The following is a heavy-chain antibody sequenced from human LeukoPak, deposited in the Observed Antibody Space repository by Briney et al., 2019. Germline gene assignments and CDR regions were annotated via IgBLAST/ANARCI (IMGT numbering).Heavy chain of an antibody. Sequence: PSETLSLTCTVSGGSISSYYWSWIRQPPGKGLEWIGYIYYSGSTNYNPSLKSRVTISVDTSKKQFSLKLSSVAAADTAVYYCARLDLPATRFDYWGQGTLVTVSS. J-gene: IGHJ4*02. D-gene: IGHD5-24*01. CDR3: ARLDLPATRFDY. CDR1: GGSISSYY. V-gene: IGHV4-59*01. CDR2: IYYSGST.